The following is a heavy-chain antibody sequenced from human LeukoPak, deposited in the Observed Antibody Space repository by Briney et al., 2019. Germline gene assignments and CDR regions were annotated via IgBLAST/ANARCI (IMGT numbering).Heavy chain of an antibody. D-gene: IGHD5-24*01. V-gene: IGHV4-39*01. J-gene: IGHJ4*02. Sequence: SGTLFLTCTVSGGSISSSSYYWGWIRQPPGKGLEWIGSIYYSGSTYYNPSLKSRVNISVDTSKNQFSLKLSSVTAADTAVYYCARHPGDGYNSDVDYWGQGTLVTVS. CDR1: GGSISSSSYY. CDR2: IYYSGST. CDR3: ARHPGDGYNSDVDY.